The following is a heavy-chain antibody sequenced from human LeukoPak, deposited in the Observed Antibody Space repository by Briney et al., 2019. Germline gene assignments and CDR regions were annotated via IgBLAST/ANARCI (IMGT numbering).Heavy chain of an antibody. Sequence: PGGSLRLSCAASGFTFSSYAMHWVRQAPGKGLEWVAVISYDGSNKYYADSVKGRFTISRDNSKNTLYLQMNSLRAEDTAVYYCARDRGWGLAFDIWGQGTMVTVSS. V-gene: IGHV3-30*04. D-gene: IGHD1-26*01. CDR3: ARDRGWGLAFDI. CDR2: ISYDGSNK. CDR1: GFTFSSYA. J-gene: IGHJ3*02.